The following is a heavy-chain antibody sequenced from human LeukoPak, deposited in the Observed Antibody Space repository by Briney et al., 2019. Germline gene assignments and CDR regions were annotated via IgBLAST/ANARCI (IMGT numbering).Heavy chain of an antibody. CDR1: GFTFSSYW. J-gene: IGHJ4*02. Sequence: GGSLRLSCAASGFTFSSYWMSWVRQAPGKGLEWVANIKQDGSEKYYVDSVKGRFTISRDNAKNSLYLQMNSLRAEDTAVYYCARGSREGGDYDSSGYYEDYWGQGTLVTVSS. V-gene: IGHV3-7*01. CDR3: ARGSREGGDYDSSGYYEDY. D-gene: IGHD3-22*01. CDR2: IKQDGSEK.